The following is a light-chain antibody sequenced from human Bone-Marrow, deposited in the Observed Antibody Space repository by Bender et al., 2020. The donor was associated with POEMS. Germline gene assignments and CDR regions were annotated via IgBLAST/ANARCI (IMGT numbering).Light chain of an antibody. Sequence: QSALTQPASVSGSPGQSITISCTGTSSDVGAYDYVEWYQQHPGKAPKLIIYEITTPPSGVSARFSRSSSGHSVSLTISRPQAEDEAYYQCSSYRGSASYVFGTGTKVPVL. CDR2: EIT. CDR3: SSYRGSASYV. V-gene: IGLV2-14*03. J-gene: IGLJ1*01. CDR1: SSDVGAYDY.